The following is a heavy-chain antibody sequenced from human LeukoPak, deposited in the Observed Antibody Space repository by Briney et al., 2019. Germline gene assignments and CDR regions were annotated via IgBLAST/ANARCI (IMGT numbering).Heavy chain of an antibody. Sequence: PSETLSLTCTVSGGSISSYYWSWIRQPPGEGLEWIGYIYYSGSTNYNPSLKSRVTISVDTSKNQFSLKLSSVTAADTAVYYCAVGNYDFWSGPPDYWGQGTLVTVSS. J-gene: IGHJ4*02. D-gene: IGHD3-3*01. CDR2: IYYSGST. CDR3: AVGNYDFWSGPPDY. CDR1: GGSISSYY. V-gene: IGHV4-59*01.